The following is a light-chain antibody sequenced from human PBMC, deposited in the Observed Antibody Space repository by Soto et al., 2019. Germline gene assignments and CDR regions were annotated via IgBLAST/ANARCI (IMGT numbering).Light chain of an antibody. J-gene: IGLJ3*02. CDR3: AAWDDSLNGPGV. CDR1: SSNIGTNY. Sequence: QSVLTQPPSASGTPGQRVTISCSGSSSNIGTNYVYWYQQLPGTAPKLLIYSNNQRTSGVPDRFSGSKSGTSASLAISGLRSEDEADYFCAAWDDSLNGPGVFGGGTKLTVL. V-gene: IGLV1-47*01. CDR2: SNN.